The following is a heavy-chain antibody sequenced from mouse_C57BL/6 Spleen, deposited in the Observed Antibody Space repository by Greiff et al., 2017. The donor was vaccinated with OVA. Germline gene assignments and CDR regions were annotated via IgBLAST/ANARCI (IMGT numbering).Heavy chain of an antibody. D-gene: IGHD2-4*01. V-gene: IGHV1-15*01. CDR2: IDPETGGT. CDR1: GYTFTDYE. J-gene: IGHJ4*01. Sequence: VQLQQSGAELVRPGASVTLSCKASGYTFTDYEMHWVKQTPVHGLEWIGAIDPETGGTAYNQKFKGKAILTADKSSSTAYMELRSLTSEDSAVYYCTRDDDDGRAMDDWGQGTSVTVSS. CDR3: TRDDDDGRAMDD.